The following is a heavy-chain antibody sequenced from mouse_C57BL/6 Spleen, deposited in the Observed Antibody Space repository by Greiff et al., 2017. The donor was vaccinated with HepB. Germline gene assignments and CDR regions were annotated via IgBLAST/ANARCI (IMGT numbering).Heavy chain of an antibody. J-gene: IGHJ3*01. V-gene: IGHV2-6*01. CDR3: ASSRIYYDYDGFAY. Sequence: VKLVESGPGLVAPSQSLSITCTVSGFSLTSYGVDWVRQSPGKGLEWLGVIWGVGSTNYNSALKSRLSSSKDNSKSQVFLKMNSLQTDDTAMYYYASSRIYYDYDGFAYWGQGTLVTVSA. CDR1: GFSLTSYG. CDR2: IWGVGST. D-gene: IGHD2-4*01.